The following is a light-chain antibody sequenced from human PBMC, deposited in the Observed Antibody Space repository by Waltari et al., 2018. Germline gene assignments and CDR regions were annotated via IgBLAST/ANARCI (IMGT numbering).Light chain of an antibody. CDR3: SSYTTSNTAV. CDR2: DVS. Sequence: QSALTQPASVSGSPGQSITISCTGTSRDVGAYNYVSWYQQYPGKAPTVIIYDVSNRPSGISTRFSGSKSGNTASLTVSGLQAEDEADYYCSSYTTSNTAVFGGGTKLTVL. V-gene: IGLV2-14*03. J-gene: IGLJ2*01. CDR1: SRDVGAYNY.